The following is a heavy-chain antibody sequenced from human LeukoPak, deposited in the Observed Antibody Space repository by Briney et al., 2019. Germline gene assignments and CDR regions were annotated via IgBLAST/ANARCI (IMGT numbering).Heavy chain of an antibody. CDR1: GGSISSSSYY. V-gene: IGHV4-61*02. CDR3: ARDIETTVNQYYYYYMDV. J-gene: IGHJ6*03. CDR2: IYTSGST. D-gene: IGHD4-17*01. Sequence: SETLSLTCTVSGGSISSSSYYWSWIRQPAGKGLEWIGRIYTSGSTNYNPSLKSRVTISVDTSKNQFSLKLSSVTAADTAVYYCARDIETTVNQYYYYYMDVWGKGTTVTISS.